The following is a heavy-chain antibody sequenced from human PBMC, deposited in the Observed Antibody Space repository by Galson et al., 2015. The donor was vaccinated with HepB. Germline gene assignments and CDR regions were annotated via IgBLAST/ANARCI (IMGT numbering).Heavy chain of an antibody. CDR3: ARDEGIVGAKLYYYYYGMDV. CDR2: ISAYNGNT. CDR1: GYTFTSYG. J-gene: IGHJ6*02. Sequence: SVKVSCKASGYTFTSYGISWVRQAPGQGLEWMGWISAYNGNTNYAQKLQGRVTMTTDTSTSTAYMELRSLRSDDTAVYYCARDEGIVGAKLYYYYYGMDVWGQGTTVTVSS. D-gene: IGHD1-26*01. V-gene: IGHV1-18*01.